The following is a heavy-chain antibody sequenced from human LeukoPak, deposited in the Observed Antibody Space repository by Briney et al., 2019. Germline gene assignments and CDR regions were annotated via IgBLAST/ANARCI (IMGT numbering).Heavy chain of an antibody. V-gene: IGHV3-21*04. CDR1: GFTFSGDN. CDR3: AKARGGD. CDR2: ISNSGNFI. Sequence: GGSLRLSCAASGFTFSGDNMNWVRQAPGKGLEWVSFISNSGNFIKYADSVKGRFTISGDDSKNTVYLQMNSLRAEDTAVYYCAKARGGDWGQGTLVTVSS. D-gene: IGHD3-10*01. J-gene: IGHJ4*02.